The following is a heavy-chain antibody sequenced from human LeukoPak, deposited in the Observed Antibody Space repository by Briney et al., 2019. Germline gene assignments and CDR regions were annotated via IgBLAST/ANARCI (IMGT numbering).Heavy chain of an antibody. V-gene: IGHV1-2*02. CDR3: ARVGFKQDIVVVPAAIRTPEGFDY. J-gene: IGHJ4*02. D-gene: IGHD2-2*02. Sequence: ASVKVSCKASGYTFTGYYMHWVRQAPGQGLEWMGWINPNSGGTNYAQKFQGRVTMTRDTSISTAYMELSRLRSDDTAVYYCARVGFKQDIVVVPAAIRTPEGFDYWGQGTLVTVSS. CDR1: GYTFTGYY. CDR2: INPNSGGT.